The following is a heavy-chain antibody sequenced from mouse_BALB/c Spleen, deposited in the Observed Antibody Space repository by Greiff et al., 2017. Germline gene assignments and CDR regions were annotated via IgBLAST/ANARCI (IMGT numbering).Heavy chain of an antibody. CDR1: GFTFSSFG. Sequence: EVHLVESGGGLVQPGGSRKLSCAASGFTFSSFGMHWVRQAPEKGLEWVAYISSGSSTIYYADTVKGRFTISRDNPKNTLFLQMTSLRSEDTAMYYCARKTRYDYFDYWGQGTTLTVSS. V-gene: IGHV5-17*02. J-gene: IGHJ2*01. CDR2: ISSGSSTI. D-gene: IGHD1-1*01. CDR3: ARKTRYDYFDY.